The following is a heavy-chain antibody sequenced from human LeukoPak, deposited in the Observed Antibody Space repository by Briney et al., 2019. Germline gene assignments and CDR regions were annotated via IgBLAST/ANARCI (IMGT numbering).Heavy chain of an antibody. V-gene: IGHV3-64D*09. CDR1: GFTFSSYA. Sequence: GGSLRPSCSASGFTFSSYAMHWVRQAPGKGLKYVSAISSNGGSTYYADSVKGRFTISRDNSKNTLYLQMSSLRAEDTAVYYCVILGVYWGQGTLVTVSS. CDR3: VILGVY. J-gene: IGHJ4*02. D-gene: IGHD3-16*01. CDR2: ISSNGGST.